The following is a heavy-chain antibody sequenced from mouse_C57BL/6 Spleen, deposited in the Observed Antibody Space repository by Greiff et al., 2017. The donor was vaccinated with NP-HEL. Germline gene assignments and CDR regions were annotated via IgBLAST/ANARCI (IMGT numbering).Heavy chain of an antibody. V-gene: IGHV1-61*01. CDR3: ALITTVVATDY. J-gene: IGHJ2*01. CDR2: IYPSDSET. Sequence: QVQLKQPGAELVRPGSSVKLSCKASGYTFTSYWMDWVKQRPGQGLEWIGNIYPSDSETHYNQKFKDKATLTVDKSSSTAYMQLSSLTSEDSAVYYCALITTVVATDYWGQGTTLTVSS. D-gene: IGHD1-1*01. CDR1: GYTFTSYW.